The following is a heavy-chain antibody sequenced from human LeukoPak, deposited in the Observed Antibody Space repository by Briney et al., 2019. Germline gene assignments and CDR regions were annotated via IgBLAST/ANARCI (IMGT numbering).Heavy chain of an antibody. J-gene: IGHJ5*02. Sequence: RGGSLSLSCAASGFTFSSYWMHWVRHAPGEGRVWVSRINSDGSSTSYADSVKGRFTISRDNAKNTLYLKMNSLRAEDTDVYYCASLYSSGWPDNWCDHWGQGTLVTVSS. CDR1: GFTFSSYW. CDR2: INSDGSST. D-gene: IGHD6-19*01. CDR3: ASLYSSGWPDNWCDH. V-gene: IGHV3-74*01.